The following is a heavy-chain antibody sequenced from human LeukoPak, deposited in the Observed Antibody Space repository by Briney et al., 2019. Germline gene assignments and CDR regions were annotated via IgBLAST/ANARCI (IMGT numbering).Heavy chain of an antibody. CDR2: IFTSGST. CDR1: GGSISSGDCY. Sequence: SQTLSLTCTVSGGSISSGDCYWSWIRQPAGKGLEWIGRIFTSGSTNYNPSLKSRVTISLDTSKNQFSLKLSSVTAADTAVYYCARGASRLKWIDPWGQGTLVTVSS. CDR3: ARGASRLKWIDP. V-gene: IGHV4-61*02. J-gene: IGHJ5*02.